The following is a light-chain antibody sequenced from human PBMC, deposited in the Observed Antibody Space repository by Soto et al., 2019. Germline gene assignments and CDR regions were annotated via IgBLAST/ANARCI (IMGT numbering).Light chain of an antibody. Sequence: EIVMTQSPATLSVSPGERATLSCRASQSVSSNLAWYQQKPGHAPRPLIYGASTRATGIPARFSGSGSGTEFTLTISSLQSEDFAVYYCQQYNNWPPWTFGPGTKVEIK. CDR1: QSVSSN. CDR2: GAS. J-gene: IGKJ1*01. CDR3: QQYNNWPPWT. V-gene: IGKV3-15*01.